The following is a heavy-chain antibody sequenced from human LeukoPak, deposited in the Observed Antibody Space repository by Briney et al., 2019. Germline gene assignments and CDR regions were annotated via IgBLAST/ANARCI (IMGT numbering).Heavy chain of an antibody. CDR3: ARVYEQWLPWDY. V-gene: IGHV3-21*04. CDR2: ISSSSSYI. J-gene: IGHJ4*02. D-gene: IGHD6-19*01. CDR1: GFTFSSYS. Sequence: PGGSLRLSCAASGFTFSSYSMNWVRQAPGKGLEWVSSISSSSSYIYYADSVKGRFTISRDNAKNSLYLQMNSLRAEDTAVYYCARVYEQWLPWDYWGQGTLVTVSS.